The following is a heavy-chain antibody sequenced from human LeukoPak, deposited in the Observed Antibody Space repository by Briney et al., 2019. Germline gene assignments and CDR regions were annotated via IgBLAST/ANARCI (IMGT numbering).Heavy chain of an antibody. J-gene: IGHJ4*02. CDR1: GYTFTGYY. D-gene: IGHD6-13*01. CDR3: ARDQMFSWMLDY. CDR2: ISPNSGGT. V-gene: IGHV1-2*02. Sequence: ASVKVSCKASGYTFTGYYMHWVRQAPGQGLEWMGWISPNSGGTNYAQKFQGRVTMTRDTSISTAYMELSRLRSDDTAVYYCARDQMFSWMLDYWGQGTLVTVSS.